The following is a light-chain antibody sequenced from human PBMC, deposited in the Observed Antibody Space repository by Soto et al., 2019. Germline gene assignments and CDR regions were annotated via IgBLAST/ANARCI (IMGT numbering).Light chain of an antibody. CDR1: QSVSSSY. V-gene: IGKV3-20*01. CDR3: QQYGSSPAT. Sequence: EIVLTQSPGTLSLSPGERATLSCRASQSVSSSYLAWYQQEPGQAPRLLIYGASSRATGIPDRFSGSGSGTDFTLSISRLEPEDFAVYYCQQYGSSPATFGGGTKVDIK. CDR2: GAS. J-gene: IGKJ4*01.